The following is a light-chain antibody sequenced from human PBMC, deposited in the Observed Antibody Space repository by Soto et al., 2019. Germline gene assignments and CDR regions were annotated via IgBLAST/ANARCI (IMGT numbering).Light chain of an antibody. V-gene: IGKV2-28*01. CDR1: QSLLHSNGYNY. CDR3: MQALQTPLT. CDR2: LGS. J-gene: IGKJ4*01. Sequence: DIVMTQSPLSLPVTPGEPASISCRSSQSLLHSNGYNYLDWYLQKLGQSPHLLIYLGSNRASGVPDRFSGSGSGTEFTLKISSVAAEDVGIYYCMQALQTPLTFGGGTKVEIK.